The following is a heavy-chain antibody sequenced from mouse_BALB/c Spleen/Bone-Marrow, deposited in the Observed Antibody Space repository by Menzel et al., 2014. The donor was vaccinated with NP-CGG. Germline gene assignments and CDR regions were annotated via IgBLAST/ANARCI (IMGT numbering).Heavy chain of an antibody. J-gene: IGHJ2*01. CDR2: IYPGKSDT. CDR1: GYTFTSYW. Sequence: DVQLQESGTVLARPGASVKMSCKASGYTFTSYWMHWVKQRPGQGLEWIGTIYPGKSDTTYNQKFKGKAKLTAVTSTSTAYMELSSLTNEDSAVYYCTTLAQNYFDYWGQGTTLTVSS. V-gene: IGHV1-5*01. CDR3: TTLAQNYFDY. D-gene: IGHD3-1*01.